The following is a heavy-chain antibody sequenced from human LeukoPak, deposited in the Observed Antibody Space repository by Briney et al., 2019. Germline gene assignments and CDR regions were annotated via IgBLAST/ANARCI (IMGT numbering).Heavy chain of an antibody. D-gene: IGHD6-13*01. V-gene: IGHV3-21*01. CDR3: ARARAAAGDY. CDR1: GFTFSSYS. CDR2: ISSSSSYI. J-gene: IGHJ4*02. Sequence: GGSLRLSCAASGFTFSSYSMNWVRQAPGKGLQWVSSISSSSSYIYYADSVKGRFTISRDNAKNSLYLQMNSLRAEDTAVYYCARARAAAGDYWGQGTLVTVSS.